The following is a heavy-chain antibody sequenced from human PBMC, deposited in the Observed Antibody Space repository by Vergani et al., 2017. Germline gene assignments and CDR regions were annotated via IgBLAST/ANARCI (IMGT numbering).Heavy chain of an antibody. D-gene: IGHD2-15*01. CDR1: GFTFSSYS. V-gene: IGHV3-21*01. J-gene: IGHJ4*02. Sequence: EVQLLESGGDLVQPGGSLRLSCAASGFTFSSYSMNWVRQAPGKGLEWVSSISSSSSYIYYADSVKGRFTISRDNAKNSLYLQMNSLRAEDTAVYYCARDRGGYCSGGSCYSLDYWGQGTLVTVSS. CDR3: ARDRGGYCSGGSCYSLDY. CDR2: ISSSSSYI.